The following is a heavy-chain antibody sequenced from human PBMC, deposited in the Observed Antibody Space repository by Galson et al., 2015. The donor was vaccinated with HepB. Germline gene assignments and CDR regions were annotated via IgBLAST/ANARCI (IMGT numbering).Heavy chain of an antibody. CDR1: GGTFSSYA. CDR2: IIPILGIA. CDR3: ARLLRFRGEWYFDY. D-gene: IGHD3-3*01. Sequence: SVKVSCKASGGTFSSYAISWVRQAPGQGLEWMGGIIPILGIANYAQKFQGRVTITADKSTSTAYMELSSLRSEDTAVYYCARLLRFRGEWYFDYWGQGTLVTVSS. J-gene: IGHJ4*02. V-gene: IGHV1-69*10.